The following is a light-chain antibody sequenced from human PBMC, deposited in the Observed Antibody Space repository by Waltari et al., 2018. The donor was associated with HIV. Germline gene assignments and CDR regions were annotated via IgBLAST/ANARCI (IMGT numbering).Light chain of an antibody. J-gene: IGLJ2*01. CDR2: DVS. Sequence: QSALTQPASVSGSPGQSITIPCTGTSSDVGGYHYASWYQQHPGKAPKLMIYDVSYRPSGVSNRFSGSKSGNTASLTISGLQAEDEADYYCSSYTSSSTLYVVFGGGTKLTVL. CDR3: SSYTSSSTLYVV. V-gene: IGLV2-14*01. CDR1: SSDVGGYHY.